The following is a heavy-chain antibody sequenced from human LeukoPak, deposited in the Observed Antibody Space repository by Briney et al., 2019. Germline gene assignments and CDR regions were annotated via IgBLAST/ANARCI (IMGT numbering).Heavy chain of an antibody. D-gene: IGHD2-2*01. CDR1: GFTFSSYG. V-gene: IGHV3-33*01. CDR2: IWYDGSNK. Sequence: GGSLRLSCAASGFTFSSYGMHWVRQAPGKGLEWVAVIWYDGSNKYYADSVKGRFTISRDNSKNTLYLQMNSLRAEDTAVYYCARTRSRGVVVPAAPGYWGQGTLVTVSS. J-gene: IGHJ4*02. CDR3: ARTRSRGVVVPAAPGY.